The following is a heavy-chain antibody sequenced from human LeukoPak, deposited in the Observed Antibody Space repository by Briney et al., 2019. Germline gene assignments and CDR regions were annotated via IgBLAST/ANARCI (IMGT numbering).Heavy chain of an antibody. J-gene: IGHJ4*02. V-gene: IGHV3-30*04. CDR2: ISYDGSNK. CDR3: ARSAAAGRIVATSDY. Sequence: SGRSLRLSCAASGFTFSSNAMHSVRQAPGKGLEWVAIISYDGSNKYYADSVKGRFTISRAKSKNTLYLQMNSLRGEDTAVYYCARSAAAGRIVATSDYWGQGTLVTVSS. CDR1: GFTFSSNA. D-gene: IGHD5-12*01.